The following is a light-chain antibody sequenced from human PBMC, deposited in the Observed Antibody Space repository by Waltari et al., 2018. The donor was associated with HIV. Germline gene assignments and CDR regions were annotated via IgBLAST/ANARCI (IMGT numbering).Light chain of an antibody. Sequence: QSVLTQPPSVSGTPGQRVTISCSGSSSNIGSNPVNWYQQLPGTAPKLLSYSNNQRPSGVPDRFSGSKSGTSASLAISGLQSEDEADYYCAAWDDSLNGVVFGGGTKLTVL. CDR2: SNN. CDR3: AAWDDSLNGVV. CDR1: SSNIGSNP. V-gene: IGLV1-44*01. J-gene: IGLJ2*01.